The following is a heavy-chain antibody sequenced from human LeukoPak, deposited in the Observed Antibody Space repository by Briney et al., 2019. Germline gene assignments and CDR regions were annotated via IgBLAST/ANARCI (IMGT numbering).Heavy chain of an antibody. V-gene: IGHV3-30*18. J-gene: IGHJ4*02. CDR2: ISYDGSNK. CDR1: GFTFSSYG. D-gene: IGHD3-16*01. Sequence: GRSLRLSCAASGFTFSSYGMHWVRQAPGKGLXXVAVISYDGSNKYYADSVKGRFTISRDNSKNTLCLQMNSLRAEDTAVYYCAKDSRWRSLGLPDYWGQGTLVTVSS. CDR3: AKDSRWRSLGLPDY.